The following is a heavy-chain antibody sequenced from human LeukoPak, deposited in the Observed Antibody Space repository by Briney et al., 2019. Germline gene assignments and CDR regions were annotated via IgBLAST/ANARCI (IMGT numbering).Heavy chain of an antibody. CDR3: AKEALRSPNYFDY. Sequence: PGESLRLSCAASGFTFSSSAISWVRQAPGKGLKWVSAIGSDDTPYYADSVKGRFTISRDNSKNTLYLQMNSLRADDTAVYYCAKEALRSPNYFDYWGLGTLVTVSS. J-gene: IGHJ4*02. V-gene: IGHV3-23*01. CDR1: GFTFSSSA. D-gene: IGHD2-21*02. CDR2: IGSDDTP.